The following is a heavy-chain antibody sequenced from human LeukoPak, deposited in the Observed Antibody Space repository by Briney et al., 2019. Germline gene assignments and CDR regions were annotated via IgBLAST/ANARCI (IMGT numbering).Heavy chain of an antibody. D-gene: IGHD5-18*01. CDR3: AREDTAMSS. Sequence: PSETLSLTCAVYGGSFSGYYWSWIRQHPGKGLEWIGYIYYSGSTYYNPSLKSRVTISVDTSKNQFSLKLSSVTAADTAVYYCAREDTAMSSWGQGTLVTVSS. V-gene: IGHV4-31*11. CDR2: IYYSGST. J-gene: IGHJ4*02. CDR1: GGSFSGYY.